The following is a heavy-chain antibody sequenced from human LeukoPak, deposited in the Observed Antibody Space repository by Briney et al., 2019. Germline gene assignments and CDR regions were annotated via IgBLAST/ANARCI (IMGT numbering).Heavy chain of an antibody. D-gene: IGHD3-22*01. J-gene: IGHJ4*02. CDR3: ASVEAYDSSGSLDY. CDR2: INPNSGGT. Sequence: GASVKVSCKASGYTFTGYYMHWVRQAPGQGLEWMGWINPNSGGTNYAQKFQGRVTMTRDTSISTAYMELSGLRSDDTAVYYCASVEAYDSSGSLDYWGQGTLVTVSS. V-gene: IGHV1-2*02. CDR1: GYTFTGYY.